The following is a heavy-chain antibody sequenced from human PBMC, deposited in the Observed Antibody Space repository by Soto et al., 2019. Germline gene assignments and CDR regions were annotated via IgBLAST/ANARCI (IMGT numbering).Heavy chain of an antibody. D-gene: IGHD6-13*01. V-gene: IGHV3-23*01. CDR2: ISGSGGST. J-gene: IGHJ1*01. CDR3: AKDNPMYSSSWYRTYYFQH. CDR1: GFTFSSYA. Sequence: GGSLRLSCAASGFTFSSYAMSWVRQAPGKGLEWVSAISGSGGSTYYADSVKGRFTISRDNSKNTLYLQMNSLRAEDTAVYYCAKDNPMYSSSWYRTYYFQHWGQGTLVTVSS.